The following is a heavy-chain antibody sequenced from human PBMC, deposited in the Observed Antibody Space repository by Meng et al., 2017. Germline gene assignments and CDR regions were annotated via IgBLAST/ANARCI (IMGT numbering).Heavy chain of an antibody. J-gene: IGHJ4*02. CDR1: GYTFTIYV. CDR2: INAGNSDT. Sequence: SGAEVTTPGVYMEVSCIPSGYTFTIYVIHWVRQAPGQRLEWMGWINAGNSDTKYSQKLQGRVTITRDTSASTVYMEVSSLRSEDTGVYYCARAIAVSGTGRFDYWGQGTLVTVSS. V-gene: IGHV1-3*01. D-gene: IGHD6-19*01. CDR3: ARAIAVSGTGRFDY.